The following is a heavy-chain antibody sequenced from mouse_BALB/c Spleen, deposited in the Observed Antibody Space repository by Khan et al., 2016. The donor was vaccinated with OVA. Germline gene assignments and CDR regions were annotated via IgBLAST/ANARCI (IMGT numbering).Heavy chain of an antibody. CDR1: GFNIRHYY. J-gene: IGHJ4*01. V-gene: IGHV14-4*02. D-gene: IGHD4-1*01. Sequence: MQLEESGADLVRSGASVKLSCIASGFNIRHYYLHWVKQRPEQDLEWIGWIDPDNGDTEYDPKFQGKATMTADTSSNTAYLQLSSLTSEDTAVYYCTTGWGYAMDYWGQGTSVTVSS. CDR3: TTGWGYAMDY. CDR2: IDPDNGDT.